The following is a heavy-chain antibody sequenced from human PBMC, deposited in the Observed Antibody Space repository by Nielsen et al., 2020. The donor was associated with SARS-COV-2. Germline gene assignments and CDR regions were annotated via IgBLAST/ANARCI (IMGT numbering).Heavy chain of an antibody. CDR3: ASLTGYDILTGYYGMDV. CDR1: GFTFDDYA. V-gene: IGHV3-9*01. D-gene: IGHD3-9*01. CDR2: ISWNSGSI. J-gene: IGHJ6*02. Sequence: GGSLRLSCAASGFTFDDYAMHWVRQAPGKGLEWVSGISWNSGSIGYADSVKGRFTISRDNAKNCLYLQMNSLRAEDTALYYCASLTGYDILTGYYGMDVWGQGTTVTVSS.